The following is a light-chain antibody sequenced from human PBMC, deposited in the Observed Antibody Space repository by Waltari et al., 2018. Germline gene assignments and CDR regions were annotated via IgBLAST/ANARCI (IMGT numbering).Light chain of an antibody. J-gene: IGLJ2*01. CDR1: DIGEKR. Sequence: SYVLTQPPSVSVAPGQTARITCGGTDIGEKRGHWYQHKTGQAPLLVVYDDTDRPSGIPGRISGSNSGYTATLSITRVEAGDDADYYCQVWDSDGDYVVFGGGTKLIVL. V-gene: IGLV3-21*02. CDR2: DDT. CDR3: QVWDSDGDYVV.